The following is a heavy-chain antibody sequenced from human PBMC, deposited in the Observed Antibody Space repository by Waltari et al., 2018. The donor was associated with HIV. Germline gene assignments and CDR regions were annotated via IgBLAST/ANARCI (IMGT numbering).Heavy chain of an antibody. V-gene: IGHV4-61*02. CDR2: IYTSGST. CDR1: GGSISSGSYY. D-gene: IGHD3-22*01. CDR3: AGAQVYYYDSSGYYDAFDI. Sequence: QVQLQESGPGLVKPSQTLSLTCTVSGGSISSGSYYWSWIRQPAGKGLEWIGRIYTSGSTNSNPSLKSRVTISVDTSKNQFSLKLSSVTASDTAVYYCAGAQVYYYDSSGYYDAFDIWGQGTMVTVSS. J-gene: IGHJ3*02.